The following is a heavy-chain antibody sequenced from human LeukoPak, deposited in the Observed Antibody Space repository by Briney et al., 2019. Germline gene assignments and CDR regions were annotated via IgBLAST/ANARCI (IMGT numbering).Heavy chain of an antibody. CDR2: IYSGGST. CDR1: GLTVSSNY. Sequence: GGSLRLSCAASGLTVSSNYMSWVRLAPGMGLEWVSVIYSGGSTYYADSVKGRFTISRDNSEDTLYLQMNSLRAEDTAVYYCVRDPSGSGFAFDSWGQGTLVTVSS. V-gene: IGHV3-53*01. J-gene: IGHJ4*02. D-gene: IGHD1-1*01. CDR3: VRDPSGSGFAFDS.